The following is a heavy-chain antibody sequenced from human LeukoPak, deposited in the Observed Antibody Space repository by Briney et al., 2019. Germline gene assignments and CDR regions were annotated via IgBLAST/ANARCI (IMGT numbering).Heavy chain of an antibody. CDR2: INSEGSST. CDR3: ARGYCSSTSCYVPYYYGMDV. D-gene: IGHD2-2*01. J-gene: IGHJ6*02. Sequence: PGGALRLSCAASGFTFSSYWMHWVRQAPGKGLVWVSRINSEGSSTSYADSVKGRFTISSDKAKNTLYLQMNSLRAEDTDVYYCARGYCSSTSCYVPYYYGMDVWGQGTTVTVSS. V-gene: IGHV3-74*01. CDR1: GFTFSSYW.